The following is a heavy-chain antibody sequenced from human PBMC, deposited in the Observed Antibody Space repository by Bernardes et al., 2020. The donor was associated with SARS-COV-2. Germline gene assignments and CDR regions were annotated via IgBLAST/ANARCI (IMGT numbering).Heavy chain of an antibody. CDR1: GFRFNTYT. CDR3: ASGSYRLGDY. J-gene: IGHJ4*02. Sequence: GGSLRLSRAASGFRFNTYTMSWVRQAPGKGLEWVSALSSNGLDSYYADSVKGRFTISRDNSKNTLYLQLNSLRAEDTAVYYCASGSYRLGDYWGRGTLVTVSS. D-gene: IGHD1-26*01. V-gene: IGHV3-23*01. CDR2: LSSNGLDS.